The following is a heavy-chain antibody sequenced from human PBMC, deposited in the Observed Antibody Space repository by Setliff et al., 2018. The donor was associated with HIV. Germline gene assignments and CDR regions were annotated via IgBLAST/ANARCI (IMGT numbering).Heavy chain of an antibody. CDR2: FDPEDGET. Sequence: GASEKVSCKVSGNTLRELSMHWVRQAPGNGLEWLGGFDPEDGETVYAQKLQGRVTMTEVTWTDTAYMELSSLRSADTAMYYCATIRAYYYDSSGQEYFQNWGHGTLVTVSS. D-gene: IGHD3-22*01. V-gene: IGHV1-24*01. J-gene: IGHJ1*01. CDR1: GNTLRELS. CDR3: ATIRAYYYDSSGQEYFQN.